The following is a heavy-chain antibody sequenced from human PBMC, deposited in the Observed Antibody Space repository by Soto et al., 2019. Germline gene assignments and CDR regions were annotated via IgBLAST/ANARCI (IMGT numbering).Heavy chain of an antibody. V-gene: IGHV1-69*01. CDR2: IIPILGTA. D-gene: IGHD3-16*02. Sequence: QVQLVQSGAEVKKPGSSVKVSCKASGGTFSSYAISWVRQAPGQGLEWMGGIIPILGTANYAQKFQGRVTITADESTSTAYMELSSLRSEDTAVYYCAREGYDDYVWGSYRYQPKTFDYWGQGTLVTVSS. CDR1: GGTFSSYA. J-gene: IGHJ4*02. CDR3: AREGYDDYVWGSYRYQPKTFDY.